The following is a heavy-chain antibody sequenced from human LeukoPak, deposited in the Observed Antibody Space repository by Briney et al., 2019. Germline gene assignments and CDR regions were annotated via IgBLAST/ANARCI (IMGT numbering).Heavy chain of an antibody. J-gene: IGHJ4*02. CDR1: GFTFSNYA. D-gene: IGHD3-10*01. V-gene: IGHV3-23*01. CDR2: ISGSGGST. CDR3: AKRHYYASGSPLYYFDY. Sequence: GGSLRLSCAASGFTFSNYAMSWVRQAPGKGLEWVSIISGSGGSTNYADSVKGRFTISRDNSKNTLFLQMNSLRAEDTAVYYCAKRHYYASGSPLYYFDYWGQGTLVTVSS.